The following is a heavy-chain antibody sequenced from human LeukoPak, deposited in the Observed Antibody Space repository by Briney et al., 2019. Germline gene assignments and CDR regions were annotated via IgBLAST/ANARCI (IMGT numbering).Heavy chain of an antibody. V-gene: IGHV4-30-4*01. CDR2: IYYSGST. Sequence: ASQTLSLTCTVSGGSISSGDYYWSWIRQPPGTGLEWIGYIYYSGSTYYNPSLKSRVTISVDTSKNQFSLKLSSVTAADTAVYYCVVAAPYNWLDPWGQGTLVTVSS. D-gene: IGHD2-15*01. CDR1: GGSISSGDYY. CDR3: VVAAPYNWLDP. J-gene: IGHJ5*02.